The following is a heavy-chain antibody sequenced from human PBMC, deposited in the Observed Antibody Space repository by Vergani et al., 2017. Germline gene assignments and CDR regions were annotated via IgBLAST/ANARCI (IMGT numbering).Heavy chain of an antibody. J-gene: IGHJ4*02. CDR3: ARHTTYTDS. Sequence: EVELVQSGPEMRKPGESLKISCKGSEYSFGNYWIGWVRQMPGKGLEWMGIIYPADSYTRYSPSFQVQVTISADKSISTAFLQWASLQSSDTALYYCARHTTYTDSWGQGTLVTVSS. CDR2: IYPADSYT. CDR1: EYSFGNYW. V-gene: IGHV5-51*06. D-gene: IGHD1-1*01.